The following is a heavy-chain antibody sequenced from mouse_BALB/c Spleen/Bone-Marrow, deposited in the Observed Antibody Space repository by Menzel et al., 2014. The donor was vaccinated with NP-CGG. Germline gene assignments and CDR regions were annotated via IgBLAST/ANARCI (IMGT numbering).Heavy chain of an antibody. CDR3: ARWGYSSNFYFDY. V-gene: IGHV1-14*01. D-gene: IGHD1-1*01. Sequence: LQQSGPELVKPGASVKMSCKTSGYTFTNYVIHWVKQKPGQGLDWIGHINPYNDGSKYNEKFKGKATLSSDKSSSTAYMEFSSLTSEDSAVYYCARWGYSSNFYFDYWGQGTTLTVSS. J-gene: IGHJ2*01. CDR2: INPYNDGS. CDR1: GYTFTNYV.